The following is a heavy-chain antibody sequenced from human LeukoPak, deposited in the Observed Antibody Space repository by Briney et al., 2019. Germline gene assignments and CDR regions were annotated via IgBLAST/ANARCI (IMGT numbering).Heavy chain of an antibody. CDR1: GFTFSSYW. Sequence: GGSLRLSCAASGFTFSSYWMSWVRQAPGKGLEWVANIKQDGSEKYYVDSVKGRFTISRDNAKNSLYLQMNSLRAEDTAVYYCARYYGSGRGYYGMDVWGQGTTVTVSS. V-gene: IGHV3-7*04. CDR3: ARYYGSGRGYYGMDV. CDR2: IKQDGSEK. J-gene: IGHJ6*02. D-gene: IGHD3-10*01.